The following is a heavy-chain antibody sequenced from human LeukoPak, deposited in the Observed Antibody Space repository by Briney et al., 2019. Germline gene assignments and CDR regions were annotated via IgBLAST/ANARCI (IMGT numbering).Heavy chain of an antibody. V-gene: IGHV3-30-3*01. Sequence: GGSLRLSCAASGFTFSSYAMHWVRQAPGKGLEWVAVISYDGSNKYYADSVKGRFTITRDNSKNTLYLQMNSLRAEDTAVYYCAREVSMPGIAVAGHFDYWGQGTLVTVSS. CDR1: GFTFSSYA. D-gene: IGHD6-19*01. CDR3: AREVSMPGIAVAGHFDY. J-gene: IGHJ4*02. CDR2: ISYDGSNK.